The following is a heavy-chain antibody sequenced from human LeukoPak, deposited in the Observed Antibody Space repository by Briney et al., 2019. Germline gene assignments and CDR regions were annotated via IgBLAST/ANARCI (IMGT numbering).Heavy chain of an antibody. CDR1: GFTFNNYV. CDR2: TNTNGDTT. V-gene: IGHV3-64D*09. J-gene: IGHJ5*01. D-gene: IGHD2-21*02. CDR3: VKDCSRDWNGHWFDS. Sequence: GGSLRLSCSACGFTFNNYVMHWVRQAPGKGLEYVSATNTNGDTTYYTDSVKGRFTISRDNSKNTLSLQMSGLRAEDTAVYYCVKDCSRDWNGHWFDSWGQGTLVTVSS.